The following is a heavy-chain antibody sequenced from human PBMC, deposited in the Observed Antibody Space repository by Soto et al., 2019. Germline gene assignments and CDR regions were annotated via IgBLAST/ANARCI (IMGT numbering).Heavy chain of an antibody. CDR1: GFTFDDYA. CDR2: ISWNSGSI. J-gene: IGHJ6*02. V-gene: IGHV3-9*01. CDR3: ARSPGSSSSLDV. Sequence: GGSLILSCAAAGFTFDDYAMHWVRQAPGKGLEWVSGISWNSGSIGYADSVKGRFTISRDNAKNSLYLQMNSLRAEDTALYYCARSPGSSSSLDVWGQGTTVTVSS.